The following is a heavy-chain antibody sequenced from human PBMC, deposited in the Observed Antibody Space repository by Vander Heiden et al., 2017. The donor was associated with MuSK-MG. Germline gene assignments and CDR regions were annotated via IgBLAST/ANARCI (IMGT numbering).Heavy chain of an antibody. CDR1: GDSLSSYD. D-gene: IGHD6-13*01. J-gene: IGHJ3*01. V-gene: IGHV3-48*03. CDR3: AGEESGSLSGIVFDV. Sequence: EVQLVESVGGLVQRGGSLRDSCARSGDSLSSYDMNCVRQAPGKGRESVSFFCCTLGTTYYAEDVKDRFTITRDNDNNSLYQLINNLISEDTAVYYCAGEESGSLSGIVFDVWGQGTVVTVSS. CDR2: FCCTLGTT.